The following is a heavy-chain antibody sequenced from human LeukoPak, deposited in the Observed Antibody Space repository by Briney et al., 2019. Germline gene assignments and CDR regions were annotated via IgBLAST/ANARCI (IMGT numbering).Heavy chain of an antibody. J-gene: IGHJ5*02. D-gene: IGHD5-12*01. Sequence: ASVKVSCKASGYTVTAYYVHWVRQAPGQGLEWMGWINPKSGGTEYAQKFQGRVTMTRDTSISTAYMELSRLRSDDTAVYYCARDRVAKTNWFDPWGQGTLVTVSS. V-gene: IGHV1-2*02. CDR1: GYTVTAYY. CDR2: INPKSGGT. CDR3: ARDRVAKTNWFDP.